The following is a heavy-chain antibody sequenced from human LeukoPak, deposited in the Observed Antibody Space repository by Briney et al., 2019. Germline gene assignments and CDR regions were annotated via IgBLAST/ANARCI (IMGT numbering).Heavy chain of an antibody. CDR1: GFTFSSYG. D-gene: IGHD1-14*01. CDR2: ISGSGGST. J-gene: IGHJ4*02. Sequence: GGTLRLSCAASGFTFSSYGMSWVRQAPGKGLEWVSAISGSGGSTYYADSVKGRFTISRDNSKNTLYLQMNSLRAEDTAVYYCAKDQKFDITGDYWGQGTLVTVSS. V-gene: IGHV3-23*01. CDR3: AKDQKFDITGDY.